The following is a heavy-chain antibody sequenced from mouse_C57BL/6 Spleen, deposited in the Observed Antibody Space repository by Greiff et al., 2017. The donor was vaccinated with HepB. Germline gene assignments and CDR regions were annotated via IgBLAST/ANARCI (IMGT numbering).Heavy chain of an antibody. CDR2: ISDGGSYT. CDR1: GFTFSSYA. Sequence: EVQLQESGGGLVKPGGSLKLSCAASGFTFSSYAMSWVRQTPEKRLEWVATISDGGSYTYYPDNVKGRFTISRDNAKNNLYLQMSHLKSEDTAMYYCARDRDYYGSRGPLDYWGQGTTLTVSS. D-gene: IGHD1-1*01. J-gene: IGHJ2*01. V-gene: IGHV5-4*01. CDR3: ARDRDYYGSRGPLDY.